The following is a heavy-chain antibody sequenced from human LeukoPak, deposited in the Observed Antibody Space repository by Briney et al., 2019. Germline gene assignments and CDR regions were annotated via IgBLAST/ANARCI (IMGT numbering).Heavy chain of an antibody. D-gene: IGHD1-26*01. CDR3: AASHSDAGATIFDY. V-gene: IGHV1-24*01. CDR1: GYTLTELS. Sequence: ASVKVSCKVSGYTLTELSMHWVRRAPGKGLEWMGGFDPEDGETIYAQKFQGRVTMTEDTSTDTAYMELSSLRSEDTAVYYCAASHSDAGATIFDYWGQGTLVTVSS. J-gene: IGHJ4*02. CDR2: FDPEDGET.